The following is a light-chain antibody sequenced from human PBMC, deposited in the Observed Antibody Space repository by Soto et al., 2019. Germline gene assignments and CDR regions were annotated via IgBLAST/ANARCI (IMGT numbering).Light chain of an antibody. Sequence: QSALTQPASVSGSPGQSITISCTGTSSDVGGYNYVSWYQHHPGKAPKFMIFDVSYRPSGVSNRFSGSKSGNTASLTISGLHAEDEDDDFCCSYTTSGTWVFGGGTKLTVL. CDR2: DVS. V-gene: IGLV2-14*01. CDR3: CSYTTSGTWV. J-gene: IGLJ3*02. CDR1: SSDVGGYNY.